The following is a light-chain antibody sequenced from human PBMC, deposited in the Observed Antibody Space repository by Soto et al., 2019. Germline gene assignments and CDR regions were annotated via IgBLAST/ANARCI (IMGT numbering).Light chain of an antibody. J-gene: IGKJ1*01. V-gene: IGKV3-20*01. CDR3: HHYGSSPT. CDR1: QTFGSNY. CDR2: GAS. Sequence: EIVLTQSPDTLSLSPGERATLSCRASQTFGSNYLAWYQQKPGQAPRLLIYGASSRVTGIPDRFSGSGSGTDFTLTISRLEPEDFAVYSCHHYGSSPTFGQGTKVEIK.